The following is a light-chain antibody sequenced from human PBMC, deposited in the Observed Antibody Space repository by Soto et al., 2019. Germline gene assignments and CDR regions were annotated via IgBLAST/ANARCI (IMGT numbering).Light chain of an antibody. V-gene: IGKV3-20*01. CDR1: XSVSSSY. CDR2: GAX. CDR3: QQYNNWPPST. Sequence: DIVLTQSPGTLSLSPEERANLSCRASXSVSSSYLAWYQQKPGHATRLXIXGAXNRATGIPDRFIGSGSGREFTLTISSLQSEDFAVYYCQQYNNWPPSTFGQGTRLEIK. J-gene: IGKJ5*01.